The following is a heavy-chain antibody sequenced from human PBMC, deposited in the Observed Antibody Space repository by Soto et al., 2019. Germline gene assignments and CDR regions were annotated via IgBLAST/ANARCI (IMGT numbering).Heavy chain of an antibody. Sequence: PSETLSLTCTVSGGSISSYYWSWIRQPPGKGLEWIGYIYYSGSTNYNPSLKSRVTISVDTSKNQFSLKLSSVTAADTAVYYCARAYSGYDAPTPYYYSYYMDVWGKGTTVTVSS. CDR1: GGSISSYY. CDR3: ARAYSGYDAPTPYYYSYYMDV. D-gene: IGHD5-12*01. J-gene: IGHJ6*03. CDR2: IYYSGST. V-gene: IGHV4-59*01.